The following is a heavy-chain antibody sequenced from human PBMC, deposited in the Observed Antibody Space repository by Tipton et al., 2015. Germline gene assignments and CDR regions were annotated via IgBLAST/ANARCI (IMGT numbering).Heavy chain of an antibody. Sequence: SLGLSCAASGCTFSNYGMHWVRQAPGKGLEWVAVIWYDGSNKYYGDSVKGRFTISRDNSKNTLYLQMNSLRAEDTAVYYCARDPPIANFGVFTVLYYGMDVWGQGTTVTVSS. CDR3: ARDPPIANFGVFTVLYYGMDV. J-gene: IGHJ6*02. CDR2: IWYDGSNK. D-gene: IGHD3-3*01. CDR1: GCTFSNYG. V-gene: IGHV3-33*01.